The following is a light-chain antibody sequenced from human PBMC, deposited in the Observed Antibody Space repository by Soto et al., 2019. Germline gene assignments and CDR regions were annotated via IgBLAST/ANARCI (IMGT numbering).Light chain of an antibody. CDR2: AAS. CDR1: QSVRNNY. V-gene: IGKV3-20*01. J-gene: IGKJ1*01. Sequence: IVMTHSPAALSVSPWERATLSFRASQSVRNNYLAWYQQRPGQAPRLLIYAASSRATGIPDRFSGSGSGTDFTLTISRLEPEDFAVYYCQQYGTSPRTFGQGTKVDIK. CDR3: QQYGTSPRT.